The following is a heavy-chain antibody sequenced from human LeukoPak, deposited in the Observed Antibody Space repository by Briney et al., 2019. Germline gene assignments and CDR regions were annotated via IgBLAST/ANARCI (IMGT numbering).Heavy chain of an antibody. J-gene: IGHJ6*04. D-gene: IGHD1-26*01. CDR1: GFTVSSNY. CDR3: ARWDDYHYYGMDV. Sequence: PGGSLRLSCAASGFTVSSNYTSWVRQAPGKGLEWVSVIYSGGSTYYADSVKGRFTISRDNSKNTLYLQMNSLRAEDTAVYYCARWDDYHYYGMDVWGKGTTVTVSS. CDR2: IYSGGST. V-gene: IGHV3-53*01.